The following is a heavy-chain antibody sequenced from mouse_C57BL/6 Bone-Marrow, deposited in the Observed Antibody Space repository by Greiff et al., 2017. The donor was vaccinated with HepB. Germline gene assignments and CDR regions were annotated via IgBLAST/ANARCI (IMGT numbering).Heavy chain of an antibody. CDR2: IYPGDGDT. Sequence: VQLVESGPELVKPGASVKISCKASGYAFSSSWMNWVKQRPGKGLEWIGRIYPGDGDTNYNGKFKGKATLTADKSSSTAYMQLSSLTSEDSAVYFCARLSLHFDYWGQGTTLTVSS. CDR3: ARLSLHFDY. J-gene: IGHJ2*01. CDR1: GYAFSSSW. V-gene: IGHV1-82*01.